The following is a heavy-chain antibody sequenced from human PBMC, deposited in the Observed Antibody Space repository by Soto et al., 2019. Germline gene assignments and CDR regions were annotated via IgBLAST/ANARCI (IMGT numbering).Heavy chain of an antibody. Sequence: QVQLVQSGAEVKKPGSSVKVSCKASGGTFNTYSMFWVRQAPGQGLEWMGRIIPILDVTNYAQKFQGRVTLSADKSTSTVYIGLSSLRSEDTALYYCTIGSWSGEVFDIWGQGTMVTVSS. CDR1: GGTFNTYS. D-gene: IGHD2-21*01. CDR2: IIPILDVT. V-gene: IGHV1-69*02. J-gene: IGHJ3*02. CDR3: TIGSWSGEVFDI.